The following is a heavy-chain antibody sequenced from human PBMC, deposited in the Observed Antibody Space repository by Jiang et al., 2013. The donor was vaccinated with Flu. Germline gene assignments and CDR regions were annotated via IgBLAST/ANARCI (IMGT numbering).Heavy chain of an antibody. CDR3: ARGPIYYGSGKNV. CDR2: I. Sequence: IYYADSVKGRFTISRDNAKNSLYLQMNSLRAEDTAVYYCARGPIYYGSGKNVWGQGTTVTVSS. V-gene: IGHV3-21*01. J-gene: IGHJ6*02. D-gene: IGHD3-10*01.